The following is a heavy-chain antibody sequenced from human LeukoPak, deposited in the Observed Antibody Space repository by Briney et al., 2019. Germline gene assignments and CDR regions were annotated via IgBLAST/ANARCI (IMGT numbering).Heavy chain of an antibody. CDR2: ISGSGGST. D-gene: IGHD3-16*01. J-gene: IGHJ5*02. CDR1: GFTFSSYA. Sequence: GGSLRLSCAASGFTFSSYAMSWVRQAPGKGLEWVSAISGSGGSTYYADSVKGRFTISRDNSKNTLYLQMNSLRAEDTAVYYCAKEPVKSLGLYNWFDPWGQGTLVTVSS. CDR3: AKEPVKSLGLYNWFDP. V-gene: IGHV3-23*01.